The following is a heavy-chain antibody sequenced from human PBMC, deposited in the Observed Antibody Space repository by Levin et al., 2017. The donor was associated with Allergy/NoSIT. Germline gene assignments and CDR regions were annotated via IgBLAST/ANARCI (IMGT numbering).Heavy chain of an antibody. CDR2: ISGGGGST. V-gene: IGHV3-23*01. D-gene: IGHD2-15*01. J-gene: IGHJ4*02. Sequence: GESLKISCTASGFSFSNFAMNWVRQTPGRGLEWVSSISGGGGSTYYHDAVKGRFTISRDNSKNTLYLQMNSLTAEDTAVYYWAKVAPSNCNGGSCYVPGFDSWGQGTLLTVSS. CDR3: AKVAPSNCNGGSCYVPGFDS. CDR1: GFSFSNFA.